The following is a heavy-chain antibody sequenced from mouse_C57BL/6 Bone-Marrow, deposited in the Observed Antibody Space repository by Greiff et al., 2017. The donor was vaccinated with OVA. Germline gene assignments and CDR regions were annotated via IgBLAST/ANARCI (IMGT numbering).Heavy chain of an antibody. Sequence: VMLVESGAELVKPGASVKISCKASGYAFSSYWMNWVKQRPGKGLEWIGQIYPGDGDTNYNGKFKGKATLTADKSSSTAYMQLSSLTSEDSAVYFCAREDYYGYYAMDYWGQGTSVTVSS. J-gene: IGHJ4*01. CDR2: IYPGDGDT. D-gene: IGHD1-1*01. V-gene: IGHV1-80*01. CDR3: AREDYYGYYAMDY. CDR1: GYAFSSYW.